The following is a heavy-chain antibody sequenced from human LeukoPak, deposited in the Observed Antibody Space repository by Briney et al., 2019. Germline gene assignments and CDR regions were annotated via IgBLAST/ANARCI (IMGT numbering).Heavy chain of an antibody. D-gene: IGHD6-19*01. CDR2: IYTSGST. Sequence: SETLSLTCTVSGGSISSGSYYWSWIRQPAEKGLEWIGRIYTSGSTNYNPSLKSRVTISVDTSKNQFSLKLSSVTAADTAVYYCARQEQWLEREVSAFDIWGQGTMVTVSS. V-gene: IGHV4-61*02. CDR3: ARQEQWLEREVSAFDI. J-gene: IGHJ3*02. CDR1: GGSISSGSYY.